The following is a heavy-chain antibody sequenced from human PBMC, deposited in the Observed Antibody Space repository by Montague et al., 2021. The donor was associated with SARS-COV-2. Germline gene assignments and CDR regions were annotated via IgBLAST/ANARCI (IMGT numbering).Heavy chain of an antibody. CDR2: VYHTGST. CDR1: GVSISSGSYY. D-gene: IGHD3-22*01. Sequence: SETLSLTCSVSGVSISSGSYYWSWVRQPPGKGLEWIGYVYHTGSTNYNPSLKSRVTLSIATSKNQFSLNLTSVTAADTAVYYCVREKYYFDDSGSKWGQGTLVTV. V-gene: IGHV4-61*01. J-gene: IGHJ4*02. CDR3: VREKYYFDDSGSK.